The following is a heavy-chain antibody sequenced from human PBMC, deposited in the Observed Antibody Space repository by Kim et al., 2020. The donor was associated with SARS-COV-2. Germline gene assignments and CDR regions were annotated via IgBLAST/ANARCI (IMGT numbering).Heavy chain of an antibody. V-gene: IGHV3-21*01. Sequence: GGSLRLSCAASGFTFSSYSMNWVRQAPGKGLEWVSSISSSSSYIYYADSVKGRFTISRDNAKNSLYLQMNSLRAEDTAVYYCARDLRSSGYSSNWGQGTLVTVSS. D-gene: IGHD3-22*01. CDR2: ISSSSSYI. J-gene: IGHJ4*02. CDR1: GFTFSSYS. CDR3: ARDLRSSGYSSN.